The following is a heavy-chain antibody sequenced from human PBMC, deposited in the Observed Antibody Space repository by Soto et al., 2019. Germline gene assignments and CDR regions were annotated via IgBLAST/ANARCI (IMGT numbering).Heavy chain of an antibody. Sequence: PGGSLRLSCAASGFNFGSYEMNWVRQAPGKGLEWISYISSSANRIYYADSVKGRFTISRDNPKNSLYLQMNSLRAEDTAVYYCARGVYDSNGYSYPWGQGTLVTVSS. CDR2: ISSSANRI. V-gene: IGHV3-48*03. D-gene: IGHD3-22*01. J-gene: IGHJ5*02. CDR3: ARGVYDSNGYSYP. CDR1: GFNFGSYE.